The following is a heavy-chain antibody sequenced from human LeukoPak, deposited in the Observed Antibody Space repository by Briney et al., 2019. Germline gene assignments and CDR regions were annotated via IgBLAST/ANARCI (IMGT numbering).Heavy chain of an antibody. J-gene: IGHJ4*02. V-gene: IGHV4-39*01. D-gene: IGHD5-12*01. CDR3: ARTIVATIATDY. CDR2: IYYSGST. Sequence: SETLSLTCTVSGGSISSSSYYWGWIRQPPGKGLEWIGSIYYSGSTYYNPSLKSRVTISVDTSKNQFSLKLSSVTAADTAVYYCARTIVATIATDYWGQGTLVTVSS. CDR1: GGSISSSSYY.